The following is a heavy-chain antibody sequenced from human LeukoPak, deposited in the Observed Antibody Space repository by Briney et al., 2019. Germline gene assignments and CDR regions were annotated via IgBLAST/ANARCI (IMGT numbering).Heavy chain of an antibody. CDR1: GDSISTYY. CDR2: IYFGGTT. V-gene: IGHV4-59*08. Sequence: SETLSLTCTVSGDSISTYYWSWIRQPPEKRLEWIGYIYFGGTTNYNPSLKSRVTISVDTSKNQFSLRLSSVTAADTALYYCARHGPLYDIWSAQFYFDYWGQGTLVTVSS. CDR3: ARHGPLYDIWSAQFYFDY. J-gene: IGHJ4*02. D-gene: IGHD3-3*01.